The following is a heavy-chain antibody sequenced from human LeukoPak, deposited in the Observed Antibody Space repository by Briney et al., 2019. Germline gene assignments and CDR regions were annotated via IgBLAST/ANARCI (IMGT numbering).Heavy chain of an antibody. D-gene: IGHD2-15*01. CDR1: GYSISSGYY. V-gene: IGHV4-38-2*02. Sequence: SETLSPTCTVSGYSISSGYYWGWIRQPPGKGQEWIGSINHSGSTYYNPSLKSRLTISVDTSKNQFSLKLSSVTAADTAVYYCARDSSDYWGQGTLVTVSS. J-gene: IGHJ4*02. CDR2: INHSGST. CDR3: ARDSSDY.